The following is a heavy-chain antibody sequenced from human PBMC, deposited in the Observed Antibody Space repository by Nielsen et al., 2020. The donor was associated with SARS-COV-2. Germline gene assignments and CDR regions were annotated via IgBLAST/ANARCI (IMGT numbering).Heavy chain of an antibody. V-gene: IGHV3-66*01. J-gene: IGHJ4*02. D-gene: IGHD6-13*01. CDR2: IYSGGST. CDR1: GFTVSSNY. CDR3: ARELKHSSNWDC. Sequence: GESLKISCAASGFTVSSNYMSWVRQAPGKGLEWVSVIYSGGSTYYADSVKGRFTISRDNSKNTLYLQMNSLRAEDTAVYYCARELKHSSNWDCWGQGTLVTVSS.